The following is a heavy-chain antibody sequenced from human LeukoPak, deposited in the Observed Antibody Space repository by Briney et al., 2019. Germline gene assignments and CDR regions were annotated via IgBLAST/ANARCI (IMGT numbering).Heavy chain of an antibody. CDR3: ARDYYDSSGYSSLDY. V-gene: IGHV4-61*01. J-gene: IGHJ4*02. CDR2: IYYSGST. Sequence: SETLSLTCTVPGGSVSSGSYYWSWIRQPPGKGLEWIGYIYYSGSTNYNPSLKSRVTISVDTSKNQFSLKLSSVTAADTAVYYCARDYYDSSGYSSLDYWGQGTLVTVSS. CDR1: GGSVSSGSYY. D-gene: IGHD3-22*01.